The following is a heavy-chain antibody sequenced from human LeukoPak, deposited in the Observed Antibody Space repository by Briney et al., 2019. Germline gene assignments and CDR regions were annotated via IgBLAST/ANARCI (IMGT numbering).Heavy chain of an antibody. V-gene: IGHV4-34*01. CDR1: GGSFSGYY. CDR2: INHSGST. D-gene: IGHD6-13*01. Sequence: SETLSLTCAVYGGSFSGYYWSWIRQPPGKGLEWIGEINHSGSTNYNPSLKSRVTISVDTSKNQFSLKLSSVTAADTAVYYCARGPGSIAAAGTYFDYWGQGTLVTVSS. J-gene: IGHJ4*02. CDR3: ARGPGSIAAAGTYFDY.